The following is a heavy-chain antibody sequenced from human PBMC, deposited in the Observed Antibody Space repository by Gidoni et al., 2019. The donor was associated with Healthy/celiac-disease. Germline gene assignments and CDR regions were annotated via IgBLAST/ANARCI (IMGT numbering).Heavy chain of an antibody. V-gene: IGHV3-33*01. CDR1: GFTFSSYG. Sequence: QVQLVESGGGVVQPGRSLRLSCAASGFTFSSYGMHWVRQAPGKGLEWVAVIWYDGSNKYYADSVKGRFTISRDNSKNTLYLQMNSLRAEDTAVYYCARDSLWFGELLSWGQGTLVTVSS. CDR2: IWYDGSNK. D-gene: IGHD3-10*01. J-gene: IGHJ5*02. CDR3: ARDSLWFGELLS.